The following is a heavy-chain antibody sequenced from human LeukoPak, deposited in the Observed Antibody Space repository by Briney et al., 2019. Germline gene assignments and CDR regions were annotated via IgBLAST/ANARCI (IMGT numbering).Heavy chain of an antibody. CDR3: ARSSGSYWY. CDR2: IYYSGST. Sequence: SETLSLICTVSGGSISSYYWNWIRQPPGKGLEWIGYIYYSGSTNYNPSLKTRVTISVDTSKNQFSLNLSSVTAADTAVYYCARSSGSYWYWGQGTLVTVSS. V-gene: IGHV4-59*01. CDR1: GGSISSYY. D-gene: IGHD1-26*01. J-gene: IGHJ4*02.